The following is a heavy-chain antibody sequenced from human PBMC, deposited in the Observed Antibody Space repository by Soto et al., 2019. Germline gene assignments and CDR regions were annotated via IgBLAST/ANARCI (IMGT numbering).Heavy chain of an antibody. CDR2: SSNSGSFT. Sequence: QVQLVESGGDLVKPGGSLRLSCAASGFTFSDHYMSWIRQAPGKGLEWIGYSSNSGSFTRYADSVKGRFSISRDNAKNSLSLQINSLRGDDTAIFYCVRSGDNYTLLDYWAQGAPVTVSS. CDR1: GFTFSDHY. CDR3: VRSGDNYTLLDY. D-gene: IGHD1-1*01. V-gene: IGHV3-11*06. J-gene: IGHJ4*02.